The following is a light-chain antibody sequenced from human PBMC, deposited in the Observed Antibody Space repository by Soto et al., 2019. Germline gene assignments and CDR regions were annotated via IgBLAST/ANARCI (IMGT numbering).Light chain of an antibody. V-gene: IGKV3-15*01. Sequence: EIVMTQSPGTLSLSPGETATLSCRASQTIGRNYLAWYQQKPGQAPRLLIYYISTRAADIPARFSGSGSGTDFTPTISSLQSEDSGVYYCKQRSKWPITFGQGTRLEI. CDR2: YIS. CDR1: QTIGRN. CDR3: KQRSKWPIT. J-gene: IGKJ5*01.